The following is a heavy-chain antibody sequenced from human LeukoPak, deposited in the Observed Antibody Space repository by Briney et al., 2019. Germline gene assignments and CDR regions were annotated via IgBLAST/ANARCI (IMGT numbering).Heavy chain of an antibody. Sequence: ASVKVSCKASGYTFTSYAMNWVRQAPGQGLEWMGWISAYNGNTNYAQKLQGRVTMTTDTSTSTAYMNLRSLRSDDTAVYYCAREVPYDTSRYYQPFDYWGQGTLATVSS. D-gene: IGHD3-22*01. CDR2: ISAYNGNT. V-gene: IGHV1-18*01. CDR3: AREVPYDTSRYYQPFDY. J-gene: IGHJ4*02. CDR1: GYTFTSYA.